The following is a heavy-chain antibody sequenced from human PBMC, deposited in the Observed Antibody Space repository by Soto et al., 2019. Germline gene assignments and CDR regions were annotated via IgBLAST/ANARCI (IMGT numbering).Heavy chain of an antibody. V-gene: IGHV4-59*08. CDR3: ASSQGGYCRGGSCYWFDY. J-gene: IGHJ4*02. D-gene: IGHD2-15*01. Sequence: QVQLQESGPGLVKPSETLSLTCTVSGGSISSYYWSWIRQPPGKGLEWIGYIYYSGSTNYNPSLKSRVTISVDTSKNQFSLKLSSVTAADTAVYFCASSQGGYCRGGSCYWFDYWGQGTLVTVSS. CDR2: IYYSGST. CDR1: GGSISSYY.